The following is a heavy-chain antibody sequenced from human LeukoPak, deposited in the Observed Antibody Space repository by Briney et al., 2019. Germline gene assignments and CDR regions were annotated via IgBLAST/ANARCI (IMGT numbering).Heavy chain of an antibody. D-gene: IGHD2-15*01. CDR2: IFYCGST. J-gene: IGHJ4*02. CDR3: ARHGSDYCSGDRCYPIDY. CDR1: GGSISSGGHY. V-gene: IGHV4-39*01. Sequence: AETLSLTCTVSGGSISSGGHYWSWIRQHPGEGLEWIVYIFYCGSTYYNPSLTSRVTISVDASKNQFSLKLSSVTAAETAVYYCARHGSDYCSGDRCYPIDYWGQGTLVTVSS.